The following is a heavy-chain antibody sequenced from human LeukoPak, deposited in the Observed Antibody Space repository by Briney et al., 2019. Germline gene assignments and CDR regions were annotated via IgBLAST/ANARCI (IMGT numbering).Heavy chain of an antibody. CDR3: ERGNVNMLATIEDY. Sequence: PGGSLRLSCAASGITISGFWMHWVRQAQGKGLVWGSRIYADGGSISYADSVKGRFIISLDNDKNTLYLPMNSLRDEDTDVYYCERGNVNMLATIEDYWGQGTLVTVSS. D-gene: IGHD5-12*01. V-gene: IGHV3-74*01. CDR1: GITISGFW. CDR2: IYADGGSI. J-gene: IGHJ4*02.